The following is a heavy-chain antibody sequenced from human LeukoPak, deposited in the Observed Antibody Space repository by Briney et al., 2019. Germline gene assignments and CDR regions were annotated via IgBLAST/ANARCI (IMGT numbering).Heavy chain of an antibody. Sequence: SGPTLVNPTQTLTLTCTFTGFSLSTIGVGVAWIHQPPGKALEWLALIYWDDDKRYSPSLKSRLTITKDTSKNQVVLTMTNMDSVDTATYYCAHRAGRSSSFDYYGLDVWGQGTTVTVSS. CDR1: GFSLSTIGVG. V-gene: IGHV2-5*02. CDR3: AHRAGRSSSFDYYGLDV. J-gene: IGHJ6*02. CDR2: IYWDDDK. D-gene: IGHD6-13*01.